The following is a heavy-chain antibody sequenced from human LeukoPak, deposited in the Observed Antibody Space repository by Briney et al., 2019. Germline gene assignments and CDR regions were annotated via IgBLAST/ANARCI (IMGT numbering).Heavy chain of an antibody. J-gene: IGHJ6*02. V-gene: IGHV3-74*01. D-gene: IGHD3-22*01. CDR3: ARDHYDSSGYGLDYYYGMDV. CDR1: GFTFISYW. CDR2: NKSDGGTT. Sequence: GGSLRLSCAASGFTFISYWMHWVRQEPGKGLAWVSRNKSDGGTTSYADSVKGRFTISRDNAKNTLYLQMNSLRAEDTAVYYCARDHYDSSGYGLDYYYGMDVWGQGTTVTVSS.